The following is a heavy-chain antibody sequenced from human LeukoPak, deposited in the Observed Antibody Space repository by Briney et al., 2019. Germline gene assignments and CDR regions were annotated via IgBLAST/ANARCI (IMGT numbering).Heavy chain of an antibody. CDR2: INSDGSST. CDR3: ARVEAAADYYYYGMDV. J-gene: IGHJ6*02. CDR1: GFTFSSYW. Sequence: GRSLRLSCAASGFTFSSYWMHWVRQAPGKGLVWVSRINSDGSSTSYADSVKGRFTISRDNAKNTLYLQMNSLRAEDTAVYYCARVEAAADYYYYGMDVWGQGTTVTVSS. V-gene: IGHV3-74*01. D-gene: IGHD6-13*01.